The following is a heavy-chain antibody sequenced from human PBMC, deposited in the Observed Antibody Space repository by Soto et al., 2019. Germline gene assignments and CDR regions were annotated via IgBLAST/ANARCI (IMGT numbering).Heavy chain of an antibody. CDR2: IYYSGST. CDR1: GGSISSYY. CDR3: ARVPLRFLGEFD. V-gene: IGHV4-59*01. J-gene: IGHJ4*02. Sequence: SETLSLTCTVSGGSISSYYWSWIRQPPGKGLEWIGYIYYSGSTNYNPSLKSRVTISVDTSKNQFSLKLSSVTAADTAVYYCARVPLRFLGEFDWGQGTLVTVSS. D-gene: IGHD3-3*01.